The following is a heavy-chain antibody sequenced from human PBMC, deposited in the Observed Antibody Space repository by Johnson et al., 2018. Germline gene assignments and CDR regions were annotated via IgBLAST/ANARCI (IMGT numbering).Heavy chain of an antibody. V-gene: IGHV3-23*04. Sequence: VQLVESGGGLVKPGGSLRLSCAASGFTFSNAWMNWVRQAPVRGLEWVSAISGSGDSTYYADSVKGRFTISRDNSKNTLYLQMKSLRVEDTAVYYCAKRPPRGRWFGGLLVPDWYFDLWGRGTLVTVSS. CDR1: GFTFSNAW. CDR3: AKRPPRGRWFGGLLVPDWYFDL. D-gene: IGHD3-10*01. J-gene: IGHJ2*01. CDR2: ISGSGDST.